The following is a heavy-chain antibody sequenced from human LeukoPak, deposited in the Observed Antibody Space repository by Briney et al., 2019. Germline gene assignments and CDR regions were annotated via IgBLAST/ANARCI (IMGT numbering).Heavy chain of an antibody. CDR2: IKSKTDGGTT. CDR1: GFTFSNAW. V-gene: IGHV3-15*01. CDR3: VRDYGGIGIDY. Sequence: GGSLRLSCAASGFTFSNAWMSWVRQAPGKGLEWVGRIKSKTDGGTTDYAAPVKGRFTISRDDSKNTLYVQMNSLKTEDTAVYYCVRDYGGIGIDYWGQGTLVTVSS. J-gene: IGHJ4*02. D-gene: IGHD4-23*01.